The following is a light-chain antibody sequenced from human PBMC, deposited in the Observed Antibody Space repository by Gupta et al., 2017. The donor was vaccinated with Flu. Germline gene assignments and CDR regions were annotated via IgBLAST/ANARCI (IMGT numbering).Light chain of an antibody. CDR2: AAS. CDR3: QQSYSKTPA. CDR1: QSISSY. V-gene: IGKV1-39*01. J-gene: IGKJ3*01. Sequence: DIKMTHPQSSLSDSVGDRVTITCRASQSISSYLNWYQQKPGKAPKLLIYAASSLQSGVPSRFSGSGSGTDFTLTISSLQPEDFATYYCQQSYSKTPAFGPGTKVDIK.